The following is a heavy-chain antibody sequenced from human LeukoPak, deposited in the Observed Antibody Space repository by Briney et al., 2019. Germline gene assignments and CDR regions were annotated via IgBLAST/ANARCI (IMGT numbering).Heavy chain of an antibody. CDR3: ARAVVVTASDV. Sequence: PGGSLRLSCSASGFTFSTYAMYWVRQAPGKGLEYVSAISKNGGSTYYADSVKGRFTISRDNARNTVHLQMNSLTAEDTAVYYCARAVVVTASDVWGQGTLVTVSS. V-gene: IGHV3-64*04. D-gene: IGHD2-21*02. J-gene: IGHJ4*02. CDR1: GFTFSTYA. CDR2: ISKNGGST.